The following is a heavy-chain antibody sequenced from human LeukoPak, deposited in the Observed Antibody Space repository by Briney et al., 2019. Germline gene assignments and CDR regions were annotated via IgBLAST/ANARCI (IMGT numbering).Heavy chain of an antibody. J-gene: IGHJ4*02. CDR1: GFTVSSNY. CDR3: ARDRATPYAPFDY. CDR2: IYSGGST. D-gene: IGHD2-2*01. Sequence: GGSLRLSCAASGFTVSSNYMSWVRQAPGKGLEWVSVIYSGGSTYYADSVKGRFTISRDNAKNSLYLQMNSLRAEDTAVYYCARDRATPYAPFDYWGQGTLVAVSS. V-gene: IGHV3-53*01.